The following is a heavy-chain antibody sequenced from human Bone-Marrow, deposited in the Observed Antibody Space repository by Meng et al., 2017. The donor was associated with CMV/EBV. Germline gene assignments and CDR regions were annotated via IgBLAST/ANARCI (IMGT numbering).Heavy chain of an antibody. J-gene: IGHJ2*01. CDR2: IYYSGST. Sequence: QRLLEESGPGLGKPSQTLSLTCTAAGGSISRGDYYWSWIRQPPGKGLEWIGYIYYSGSTYYNPSLKSRVTISVDTSKNQFSLKLSSVTAADTAVYYCARVYDYDYVWGSYRQDWYFDLWGRGTLVTVSS. V-gene: IGHV4-30-4*08. D-gene: IGHD3-16*02. CDR3: ARVYDYDYVWGSYRQDWYFDL. CDR1: GGSISRGDYY.